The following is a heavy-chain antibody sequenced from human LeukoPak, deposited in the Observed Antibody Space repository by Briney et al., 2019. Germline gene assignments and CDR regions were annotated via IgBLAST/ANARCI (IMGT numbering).Heavy chain of an antibody. CDR2: MNPNSGNT. J-gene: IGHJ4*02. CDR1: GYTFTSYD. D-gene: IGHD1-1*01. CDR3: ARGRGWGNWSPN. V-gene: IGHV1-8*01. Sequence: ASVKVSCKASGYTFTSYDINWVRQATGQGLEWMGWMNPNSGNTGYAQKFQGRVTMTRNTSISTAYMELSSLRSEDTALYYCARGRGWGNWSPNWGQGTLVTVSS.